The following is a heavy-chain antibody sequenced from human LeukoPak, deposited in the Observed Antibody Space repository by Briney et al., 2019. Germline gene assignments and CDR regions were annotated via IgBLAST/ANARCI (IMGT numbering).Heavy chain of an antibody. D-gene: IGHD2-2*01. Sequence: GGSLRLSCAASGFTFSDYYMSWIRQAPGKGLEWVSYISSGGYTISYADSVRGRFTISRDNAKNSLYLQMNSLRAEDTAVYYCVREVVVPGAPYFFDYWGQGILVTVSS. CDR3: VREVVVPGAPYFFDY. CDR2: ISSGGYTI. V-gene: IGHV3-11*01. J-gene: IGHJ4*02. CDR1: GFTFSDYY.